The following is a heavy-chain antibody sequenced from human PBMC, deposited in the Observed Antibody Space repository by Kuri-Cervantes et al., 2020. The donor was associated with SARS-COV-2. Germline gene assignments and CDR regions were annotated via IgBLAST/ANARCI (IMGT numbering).Heavy chain of an antibody. CDR1: GYTFTSYG. CDR3: ARTGVRFLEWLSKDADAFDI. CDR2: ISAYNGNT. Sequence: ASVKVSCKASGYTFTSYGISWVRQAPGQGLEWMGWISAYNGNTNYAQKLQGRVTMTTDTSTSTAYMELRSLRSDDTAVYYCARTGVRFLEWLSKDADAFDIWGQGTMVTDSS. V-gene: IGHV1-18*01. J-gene: IGHJ3*02. D-gene: IGHD3-3*01.